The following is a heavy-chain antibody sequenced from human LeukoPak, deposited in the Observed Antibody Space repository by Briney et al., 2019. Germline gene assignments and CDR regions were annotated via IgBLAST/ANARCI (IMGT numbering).Heavy chain of an antibody. D-gene: IGHD2-15*01. Sequence: GGPLRLSCVASGFTDSSNFMSGVRQAPGKGLEWVSVIYSACDTYYADSVKGRFTISRDNFKNTLYLQMNSLRTDESAVYYCTRDYCRDVSCSIRWFDPWGQGTLVTVSS. J-gene: IGHJ5*02. CDR2: IYSACDT. CDR3: TRDYCRDVSCSIRWFDP. CDR1: GFTDSSNF. V-gene: IGHV3-66*02.